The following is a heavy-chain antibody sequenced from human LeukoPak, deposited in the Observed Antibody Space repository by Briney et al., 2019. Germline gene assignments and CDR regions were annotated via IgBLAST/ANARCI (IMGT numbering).Heavy chain of an antibody. Sequence: PGGSLRLSRAASGFGFSSYWMSWVRHNPGKGLEWVANINQDGTTKYYRDFAKGRFTISRDNAQNSLYLQINSLRAEDTAVYYCAREKGTMIRAMAFEMWGQGTMVTVSS. J-gene: IGHJ3*02. CDR3: AREKGTMIRAMAFEM. CDR2: INQDGTTK. CDR1: GFGFSSYW. D-gene: IGHD3-10*01. V-gene: IGHV3-7*01.